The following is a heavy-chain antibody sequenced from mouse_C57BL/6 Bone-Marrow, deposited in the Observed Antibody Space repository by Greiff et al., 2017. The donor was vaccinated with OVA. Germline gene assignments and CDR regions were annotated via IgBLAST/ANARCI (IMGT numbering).Heavy chain of an antibody. J-gene: IGHJ1*03. D-gene: IGHD2-1*01. V-gene: IGHV14-4*01. Sequence: EVQLQQSGAELVRPGASVKLSCTASGFNIKDDYMHWVKQRPEQGLEWIGWIDPENGDTEYASKFQGKATITADTSSNTAYLQLSSLTSEDTAVYYCTLYGNYWYNDVWGTGTTVTVSS. CDR3: TLYGNYWYNDV. CDR2: IDPENGDT. CDR1: GFNIKDDY.